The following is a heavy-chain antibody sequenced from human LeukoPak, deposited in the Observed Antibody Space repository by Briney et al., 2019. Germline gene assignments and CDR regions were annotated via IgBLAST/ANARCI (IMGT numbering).Heavy chain of an antibody. J-gene: IGHJ4*02. CDR2: IYYSGST. CDR1: GGSISSYY. CDR3: ARVAVLRFLEWLY. V-gene: IGHV4-39*07. Sequence: SETLSLTCTVSGGSISSYYWSWIRQPPGKGLEWIGSIYYSGSTYYNPSLKSRVTISVDTSKNQFSLKLSSVTAADTAVYYCARVAVLRFLEWLYWGQGTLVTVSS. D-gene: IGHD3-3*01.